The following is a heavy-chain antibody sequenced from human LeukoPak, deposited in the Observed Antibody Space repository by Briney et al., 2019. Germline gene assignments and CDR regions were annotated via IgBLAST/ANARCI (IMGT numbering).Heavy chain of an antibody. CDR2: ISPYNGNT. CDR3: ARHYYGSGTYYHFDS. J-gene: IGHJ4*02. Sequence: ASVKVSCKTSGYTFASFGVSWVRQAPGQGLEWMEWISPYNGNTNYAQKLQGRVTLTTDTSTSTAYMELRSLRSDDTAVYYCARHYYGSGTYYHFDSWGQGTLVTVSS. D-gene: IGHD3-10*01. V-gene: IGHV1-18*01. CDR1: GYTFASFG.